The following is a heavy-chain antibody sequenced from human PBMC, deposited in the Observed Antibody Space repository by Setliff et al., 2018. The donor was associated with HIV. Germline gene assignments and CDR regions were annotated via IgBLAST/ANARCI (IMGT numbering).Heavy chain of an antibody. CDR1: GYTFTAHY. V-gene: IGHV7-4-1*02. CDR3: ARSRLFFGVVTFDY. Sequence: GASVKVSCKASGYTFTAHYIHWVRQAPGQGLEWMGWINPTTGNPTYARGFTGRFVFSWDTSVSTAYLQISSLQAEDTAVYYCARSRLFFGVVTFDYWGQGTLVTVSS. CDR2: INPTTGNP. D-gene: IGHD3-3*01. J-gene: IGHJ4*02.